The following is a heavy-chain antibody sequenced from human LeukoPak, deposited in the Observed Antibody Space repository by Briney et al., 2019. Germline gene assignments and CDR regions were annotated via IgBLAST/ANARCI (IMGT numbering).Heavy chain of an antibody. CDR2: IYPGDSDT. Sequence: GESLKISCKGSGYSFTSYWIGWVRQMPGKGLEWMGIIYPGDSDTRYSPSFQGQVTISADKSISTAYLQWSSLKASDTAMYYCARQRSSSTRFVDYWGQGTLVTVSP. J-gene: IGHJ4*02. V-gene: IGHV5-51*01. CDR1: GYSFTSYW. CDR3: ARQRSSSTRFVDY. D-gene: IGHD6-6*01.